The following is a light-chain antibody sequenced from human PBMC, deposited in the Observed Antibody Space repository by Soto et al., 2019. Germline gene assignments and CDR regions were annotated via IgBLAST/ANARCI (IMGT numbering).Light chain of an antibody. Sequence: QSVLTPPPSVSAAPGQKVTISCSGSSANIGSNYVSWYQHLPGTAPKLVIYDSDRRPSEIPDRFSGSKSGTSATLDITGLQTGDEADYYCGAWDDSLSVVLFGGGTKLTVL. J-gene: IGLJ2*01. CDR2: DSD. V-gene: IGLV1-51*01. CDR1: SANIGSNY. CDR3: GAWDDSLSVVL.